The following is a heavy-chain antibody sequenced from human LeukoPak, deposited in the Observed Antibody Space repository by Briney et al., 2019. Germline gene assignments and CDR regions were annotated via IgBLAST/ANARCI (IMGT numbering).Heavy chain of an antibody. CDR3: ARVSGLPVGIYFFDH. CDR2: IRTDSGNT. D-gene: IGHD3-22*01. J-gene: IGHJ4*02. Sequence: ASMKVSCKASGYSFISYGIAWVRQAPGQGLEWTGWIRTDSGNTNYARRFQDRVSMTTDTSTSTAYMELRSLRSDDTAVYYCARVSGLPVGIYFFDHWGQGTLATVSS. V-gene: IGHV1-18*01. CDR1: GYSFISYG.